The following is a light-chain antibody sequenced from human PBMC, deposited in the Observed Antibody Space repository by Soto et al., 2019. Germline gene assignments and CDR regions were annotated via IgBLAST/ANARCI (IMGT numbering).Light chain of an antibody. V-gene: IGKV1-6*01. CDR3: LQDFANPLT. CDR2: AAS. Sequence: AIKMTQSPSSLSASVGDRVTITCRASQGVSNDVGWYQQKPGKAPRLLIYAASTLQSGVPSRFSGSQSATDFTLTISSLQPEDFATYYCLQDFANPLTFGGGTKVEIK. J-gene: IGKJ4*01. CDR1: QGVSND.